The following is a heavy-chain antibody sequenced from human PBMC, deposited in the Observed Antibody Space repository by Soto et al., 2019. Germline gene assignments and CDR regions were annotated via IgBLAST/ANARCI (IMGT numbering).Heavy chain of an antibody. D-gene: IGHD4-17*01. J-gene: IGHJ4*02. CDR3: ARAPYEDYAVPEPNYFDS. CDR1: GGTFSTLA. V-gene: IGHV1-69*01. CDR2: IIPIFGRP. Sequence: QVQLVQSGTEVKKPGSSVKVSCKASGGTFSTLAVSWVRQAPGQGLEWMGGIIPIFGRPVYAQKFQGRVIITADESTSIVSMELSSLSSEDTAVYYCARAPYEDYAVPEPNYFDSWGQGTLVTVSS.